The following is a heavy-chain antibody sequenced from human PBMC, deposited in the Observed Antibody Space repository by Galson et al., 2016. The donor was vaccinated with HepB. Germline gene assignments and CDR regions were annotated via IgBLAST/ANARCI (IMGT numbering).Heavy chain of an antibody. D-gene: IGHD1-26*01. CDR3: ARLRGESGIYWHNGMDD. V-gene: IGHV2-70*01. CDR1: GFSLSTSGMC. CDR2: ITWDDQK. J-gene: IGHJ6*02. Sequence: PALVKPPQTLTLTCTFSGFSLSTSGMCVSWSHQPPGKALEWLALITWDDQKFYSTSLTTRLTISTDTSRNQVVLRMTNMDPVDTATYFCARLRGESGIYWHNGMDDWGQGTTVTVSS.